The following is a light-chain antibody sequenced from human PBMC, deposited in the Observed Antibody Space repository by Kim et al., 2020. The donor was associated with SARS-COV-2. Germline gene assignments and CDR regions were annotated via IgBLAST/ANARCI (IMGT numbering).Light chain of an antibody. CDR1: QTIRNN. CDR3: QQYDNWPRT. V-gene: IGKV3-15*01. J-gene: IGKJ1*01. CDR2: GAS. Sequence: DIVMTQSPATLSVSPGERATLSCRASQTIRNNLGWYQQKPGQAPRLLIYGASTRATDIPARFSGSGSGTEFTLTISSLQSEDFAVYYCQQYDNWPRTFGQGTKVDIK.